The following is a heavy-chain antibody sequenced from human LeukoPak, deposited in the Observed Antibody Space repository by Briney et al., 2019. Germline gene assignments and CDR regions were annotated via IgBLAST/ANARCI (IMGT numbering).Heavy chain of an antibody. CDR1: GFTVSSNY. CDR3: ARDKTGGSGFDY. Sequence: GGSLRLSCAASGFTVSSNYMSWVRQAPGKGLGWVSVIYSGGSTYYADSVKGRFTISRDNSKNTLYLQMNSLRAEDTAVYYCARDKTGGSGFDYWGQGTLVTVSS. CDR2: IYSGGST. J-gene: IGHJ4*02. V-gene: IGHV3-53*01. D-gene: IGHD7-27*01.